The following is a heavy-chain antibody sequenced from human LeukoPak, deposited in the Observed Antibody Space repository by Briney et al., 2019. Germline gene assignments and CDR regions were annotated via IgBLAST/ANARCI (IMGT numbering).Heavy chain of an antibody. V-gene: IGHV3-33*01. J-gene: IGHJ4*02. Sequence: GGSLRLSCAASGFTFSSYGMSWVRQAPGKGLEWEAVIWYDGSNKYYADSVKGRFTISRDNSKNTLYLQMNSLRAEDTAVYYCGRDLRDSSSWYPGYWGQGTLVTVSS. CDR3: GRDLRDSSSWYPGY. CDR2: IWYDGSNK. D-gene: IGHD6-13*01. CDR1: GFTFSSYG.